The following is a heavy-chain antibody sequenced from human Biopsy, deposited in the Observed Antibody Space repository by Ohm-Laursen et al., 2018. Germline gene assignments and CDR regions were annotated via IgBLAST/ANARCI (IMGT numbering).Heavy chain of an antibody. V-gene: IGHV1-69*13. Sequence: SVKVSCKAPGGTFSNYGVNWVRQAPGQGLEWLGGIIPMFGTANYAQMFQGRVTISADESTSTSYMELSSLTTEDTAIYYCARGPHSGSHSCFDYWGRGTLVAVSS. CDR2: IIPMFGTA. CDR1: GGTFSNYG. J-gene: IGHJ4*02. CDR3: ARGPHSGSHSCFDY. D-gene: IGHD1-26*01.